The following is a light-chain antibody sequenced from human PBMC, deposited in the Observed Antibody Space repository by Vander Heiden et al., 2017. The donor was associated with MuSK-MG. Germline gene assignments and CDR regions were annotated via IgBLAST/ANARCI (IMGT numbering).Light chain of an antibody. CDR2: AAS. CDR3: QQNDSNPMYT. V-gene: IGKV1-39*01. CDR1: QSISSY. Sequence: DIQMTQSPSSLSASVGDRVTITCRASQSISSYLNWYQQKPGKAPKLLIYAASSLQSGVPSRFSGSGYGTDFTLTISSLQPEDFAAYYCQQNDSNPMYTVGQGTKMEIK. J-gene: IGKJ2*01.